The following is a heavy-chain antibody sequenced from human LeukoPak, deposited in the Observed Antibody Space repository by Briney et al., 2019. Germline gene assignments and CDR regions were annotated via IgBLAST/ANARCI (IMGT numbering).Heavy chain of an antibody. J-gene: IGHJ5*02. D-gene: IGHD2-2*01. V-gene: IGHV4-59*01. CDR3: ARLRGVVPAASKRFDP. CDR1: GGSISSYY. CDR2: IYYSGST. Sequence: SETLSLTCTVSGGSISSYYWSWIRQPPGKGLEWIGYIYYSGSTNYNPSLKSRVTISVDTSKNQFSLKLSSATAADTAVYYCARLRGVVPAASKRFDPWGQGTLVTLSS.